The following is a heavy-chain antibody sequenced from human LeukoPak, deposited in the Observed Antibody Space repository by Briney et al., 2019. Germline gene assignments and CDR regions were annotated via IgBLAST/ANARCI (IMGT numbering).Heavy chain of an antibody. CDR1: GFTFSRFD. V-gene: IGHV3-64*01. Sequence: GGSLRLSCAASGFTFSRFDMQWVRQAPGKGLDFVAGISCDGGSTFYAKSAKGRLTISRDNSKNTLYLQMGSLRGDDTAVYYCARAMERPRYGLDYWGQGILVTVSS. D-gene: IGHD5-12*01. CDR3: ARAMERPRYGLDY. CDR2: ISCDGGST. J-gene: IGHJ4*02.